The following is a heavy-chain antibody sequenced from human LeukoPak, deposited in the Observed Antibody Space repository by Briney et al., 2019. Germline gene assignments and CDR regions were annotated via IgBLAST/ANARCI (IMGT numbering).Heavy chain of an antibody. CDR3: ARVEVGHRVDAFDI. CDR1: GGSFSGYY. D-gene: IGHD1-14*01. J-gene: IGHJ3*02. Sequence: PSETLSLTCAVYGGSFSGYYWSWIRQPPGKGLEWIGEVNHSGSTNYNPSLKSRITISIDTSKNQFSLKLSSVTAADTAVYYCARVEVGHRVDAFDIWGQGAMVTVSS. V-gene: IGHV4-34*01. CDR2: VNHSGST.